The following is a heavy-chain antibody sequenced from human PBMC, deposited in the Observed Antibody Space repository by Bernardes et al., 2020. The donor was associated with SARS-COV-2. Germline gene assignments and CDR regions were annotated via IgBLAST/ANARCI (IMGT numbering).Heavy chain of an antibody. V-gene: IGHV2-5*02. CDR1: GFSLSTSGVG. CDR2: IYWDDDK. J-gene: IGHJ5*02. Sequence: SGPTLVKPTQTLTLTCTFSGFSLSTSGVGVGWIRQPPGKALEWLALIYWDDDKRYSPSLKSRLTITKDTSKNQVVLTMTNMDPVDTATYYCARLLRYRITIFGVVYWFDPWGQGTLVTVSS. CDR3: ARLLRYRITIFGVVYWFDP. D-gene: IGHD3-3*01.